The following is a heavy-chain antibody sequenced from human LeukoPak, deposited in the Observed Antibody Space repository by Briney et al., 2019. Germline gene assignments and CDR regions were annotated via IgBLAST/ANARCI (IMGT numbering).Heavy chain of an antibody. J-gene: IGHJ6*02. CDR2: ISGSGGST. Sequence: GGSLRLSCAASGFTFSSFAMSWVRQAPGKGLECVSTISGSGGSTYNADSVKGRFTISRDNSKNTLYLQMNSLRAEDTAVYYCAKGLYYDILTGRVFHYGMGVWGQGTTVTVSS. CDR1: GFTFSSFA. CDR3: AKGLYYDILTGRVFHYGMGV. D-gene: IGHD3-9*01. V-gene: IGHV3-23*01.